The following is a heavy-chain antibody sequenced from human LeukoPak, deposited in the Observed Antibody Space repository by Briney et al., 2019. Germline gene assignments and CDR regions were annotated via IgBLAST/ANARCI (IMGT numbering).Heavy chain of an antibody. CDR2: IYYSGST. Sequence: SETLSLTCTVSGGSISSYYWSWIRQPPGKGLEWIGYIYYSGSTNYNPSLKSRVTISVDTSKNQFSLKLSSVTAADTAVYYCARERSYSVYADHWFDPWGQGTLVTVSS. CDR3: ARERSYSVYADHWFDP. V-gene: IGHV4-59*01. J-gene: IGHJ5*02. D-gene: IGHD1-26*01. CDR1: GGSISSYY.